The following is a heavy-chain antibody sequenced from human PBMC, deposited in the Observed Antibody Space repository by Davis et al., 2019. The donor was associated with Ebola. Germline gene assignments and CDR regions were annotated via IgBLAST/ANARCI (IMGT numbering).Heavy chain of an antibody. CDR1: GYSFTSYW. CDR2: IYPGDSDT. Sequence: KVSCKGSGYSFTSYWIGWVRQMSGKGLEWMGIIYPGDSDTRYSPSFQGQVTISADKSISTAYLQWSSLKASDTAMYYCARRNHYDFWSGYLIWGQGTLVTVSS. D-gene: IGHD3-3*01. V-gene: IGHV5-51*01. CDR3: ARRNHYDFWSGYLI. J-gene: IGHJ4*02.